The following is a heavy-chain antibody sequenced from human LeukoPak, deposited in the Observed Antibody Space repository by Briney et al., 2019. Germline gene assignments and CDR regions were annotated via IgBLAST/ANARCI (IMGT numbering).Heavy chain of an antibody. J-gene: IGHJ3*02. CDR3: ARQEPGIAVANDAFDI. D-gene: IGHD6-19*01. CDR1: GGSLRSDRHN. CDR2: VDQTGSP. Sequence: SVTLSLTCSVSGGSLRSDRHNWAWVRQSADKGLEHIGGVDQTGSPYYNPPLKSRVTISVDTSKNQFSLKLSSVTAADTAVYYCARQEPGIAVANDAFDIWGQGTMVTVSS. V-gene: IGHV4-39*01.